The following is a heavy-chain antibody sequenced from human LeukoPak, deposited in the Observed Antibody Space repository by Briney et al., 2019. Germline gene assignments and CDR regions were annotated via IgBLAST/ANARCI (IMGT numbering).Heavy chain of an antibody. CDR1: GFTFSSYA. D-gene: IGHD3-16*01. J-gene: IGHJ4*02. Sequence: PGGSLRLSCAASGFTFSSYAMSWVRQAPGKGLEWVSAISGSGGSTYYADSVKGRFTISRDNSKNTLYLQMNSLRAEDTAVYYCAKVLGLRGEKGYFDYWGQGALVTVSS. CDR3: AKVLGLRGEKGYFDY. CDR2: ISGSGGST. V-gene: IGHV3-23*01.